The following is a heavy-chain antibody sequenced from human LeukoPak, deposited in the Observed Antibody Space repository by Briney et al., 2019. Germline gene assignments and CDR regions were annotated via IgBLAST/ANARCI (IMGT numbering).Heavy chain of an antibody. CDR2: IYYSGST. CDR3: ARQTYSSSWSAYFDY. Sequence: SETLSLTCTVSGCSISSYYWSWIRQPPGKGLEWIGYIYYSGSTNYNPSLKSRVTISVDTSKNQFSLKLSSVTAADTAVYYCARQTYSSSWSAYFDYWGQGTLVTVSS. D-gene: IGHD6-13*01. CDR1: GCSISSYY. V-gene: IGHV4-59*08. J-gene: IGHJ4*02.